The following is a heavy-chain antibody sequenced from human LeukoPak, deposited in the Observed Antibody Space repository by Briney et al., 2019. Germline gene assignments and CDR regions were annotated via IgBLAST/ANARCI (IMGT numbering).Heavy chain of an antibody. J-gene: IGHJ4*02. V-gene: IGHV3-74*03. CDR3: ARDGGPRSITIFGVVIDY. D-gene: IGHD3-3*01. Sequence: GGSLRLSCAASGFSIRDCWFHWVRQGPEKGLVWVSHINGDATTITYADSVKGRFTISRDDAKNTVCLQVNSLRAEDTGVYYCARDGGPRSITIFGVVIDYWGQGTLVTVSS. CDR1: GFSIRDCW. CDR2: INGDATTI.